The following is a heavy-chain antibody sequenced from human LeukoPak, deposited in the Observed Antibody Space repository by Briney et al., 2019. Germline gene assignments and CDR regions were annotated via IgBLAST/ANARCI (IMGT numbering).Heavy chain of an antibody. CDR2: MYYSGST. D-gene: IGHD1-1*01. CDR3: ARDRGTWNDDGFDY. CDR1: GGSISTNNYY. J-gene: IGHJ4*02. V-gene: IGHV4-39*07. Sequence: SETLSLTCTVSGGSISTNNYYWGWIRQPPGKGLEWIGSMYYSGSTYYNPSLKSRVTISVDTSKNQFSLKLSSVTAADTAVYYCARDRGTWNDDGFDYWGQGTLVTVSS.